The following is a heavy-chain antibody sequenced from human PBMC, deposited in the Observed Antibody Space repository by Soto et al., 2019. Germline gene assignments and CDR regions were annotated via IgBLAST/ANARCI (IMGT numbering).Heavy chain of an antibody. Sequence: PSETLSLTCTVSGVSISSYYWSWIRQPPGKGLEWIGYIYHSGRTSYNPSLKSRVTISFDTSKIQFSLKLTSVTAADTAVYYCGRERRGLLFGGFDPSGQGTLVTVSS. V-gene: IGHV4-59*01. J-gene: IGHJ5*01. CDR3: GRERRGLLFGGFDP. CDR2: IYHSGRT. CDR1: GVSISSYY. D-gene: IGHD3-3*01.